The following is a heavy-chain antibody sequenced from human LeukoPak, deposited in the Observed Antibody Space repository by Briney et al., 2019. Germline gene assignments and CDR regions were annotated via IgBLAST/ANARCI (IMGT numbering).Heavy chain of an antibody. CDR2: INHSGST. J-gene: IGHJ4*02. D-gene: IGHD5-12*01. CDR1: GGSFSGYY. CDR3: ARGFSGGLDY. Sequence: SETLSLICAVYGGSFSGYYWSWIRQPPGKGLEWIGEINHSGSTNYNPSLKSRVTISVDTSKNQFSLKLSSVTAADTAVYYCARGFSGGLDYWGQGTLVTVSS. V-gene: IGHV4-34*01.